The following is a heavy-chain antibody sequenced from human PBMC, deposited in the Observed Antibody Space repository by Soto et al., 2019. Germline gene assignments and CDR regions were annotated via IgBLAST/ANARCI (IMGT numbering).Heavy chain of an antibody. CDR3: AKGRAYYDSSGYYYPPPDAFDI. D-gene: IGHD3-22*01. V-gene: IGHV3-23*01. J-gene: IGHJ3*02. Sequence: LRLSCAASGFTFSSYAMSWVRQAPGKGLEWVSASSGSGGSTYYADSVKGRFTISRDNSKNTLYLQMNSLRAEDTAVYYCAKGRAYYDSSGYYYPPPDAFDIWGQGTMVTVSS. CDR2: SSGSGGST. CDR1: GFTFSSYA.